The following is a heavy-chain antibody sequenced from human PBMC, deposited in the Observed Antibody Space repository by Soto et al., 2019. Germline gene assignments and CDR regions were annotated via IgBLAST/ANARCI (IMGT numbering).Heavy chain of an antibody. CDR2: IYYSGST. CDR3: ARVGSYHSTAFDI. D-gene: IGHD3-10*01. CDR1: GGSISSGGYY. V-gene: IGHV4-31*03. Sequence: QVQLQESGPGLVKPSQTLSLTCTVSGGSISSGGYYWSRIRQHPGKGLEWIGNIYYSGSTYYNPTLKRRVTISVDTSKNPFSLRLSSVTAADTAVYYCARVGSYHSTAFDIWGQGTMVTVSS. J-gene: IGHJ3*02.